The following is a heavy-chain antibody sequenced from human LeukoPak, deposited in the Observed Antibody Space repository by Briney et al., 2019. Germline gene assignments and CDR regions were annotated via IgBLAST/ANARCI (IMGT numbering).Heavy chain of an antibody. V-gene: IGHV3-21*01. J-gene: IGHJ4*02. Sequence: GGSLRLSCAASGFTFSSYSMNWVRQAPGKGLEWVSSISSSSSYIYYADSVKGRFTISRDNAKNSLYLQMNSLRAEDTAVYYCARVLSGSYALDYWGQGTLVTVSS. D-gene: IGHD1-26*01. CDR1: GFTFSSYS. CDR2: ISSSSSYI. CDR3: ARVLSGSYALDY.